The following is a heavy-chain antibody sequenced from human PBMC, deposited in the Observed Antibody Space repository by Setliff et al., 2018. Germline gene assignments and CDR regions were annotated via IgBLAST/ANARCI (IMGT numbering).Heavy chain of an antibody. V-gene: IGHV1-18*01. CDR1: GYAFNRNG. J-gene: IGHJ4*01. CDR3: ARRSGDRGMTTGWPDDFDY. D-gene: IGHD4-17*01. CDR2: ISSSSGNT. Sequence: ASVKVSCKASGYAFNRNGMSWVRQAPGQGLEWMGWISSSSGNTNYAQKFQGRVTLTTDTSTNTAYMELRSLRSDDTAVYYCARRSGDRGMTTGWPDDFDYWGRGTLVTVSS.